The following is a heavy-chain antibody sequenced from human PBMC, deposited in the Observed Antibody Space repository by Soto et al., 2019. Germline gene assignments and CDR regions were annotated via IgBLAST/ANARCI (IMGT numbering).Heavy chain of an antibody. CDR2: IYYSGRT. D-gene: IGHD6-13*01. CDR3: ARHEGGAAADRPLDY. J-gene: IGHJ4*02. V-gene: IGHV4-39*01. Sequence: QLRLQGSGPGLVKSSETLSLTCTVSGGSVRSSSYYWGWIHQPPGKGLEWIASIYYSGRTHNNPALKSRVTMSIDTYTNQFSLKMNSVTAADTAVYYCARHEGGAAADRPLDYWGQGTLVTVSS. CDR1: GGSVRSSSYY.